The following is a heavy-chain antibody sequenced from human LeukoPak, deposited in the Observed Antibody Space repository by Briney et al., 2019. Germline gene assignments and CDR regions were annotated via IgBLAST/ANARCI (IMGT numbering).Heavy chain of an antibody. CDR3: ARLDSSGWSY. J-gene: IGHJ4*02. D-gene: IGHD6-19*01. CDR1: GGSINSGTYY. CDR2: VYTSGST. V-gene: IGHV4-61*02. Sequence: SQTLSLTCTVSGGSINSGTYYWSWIRQPAGKGLEWIGRVYTSGSTNYNPSLESRVTISLDTSKNQFSLKLSSVTAADTAVYYCARLDSSGWSYWGQGTLVTVSS.